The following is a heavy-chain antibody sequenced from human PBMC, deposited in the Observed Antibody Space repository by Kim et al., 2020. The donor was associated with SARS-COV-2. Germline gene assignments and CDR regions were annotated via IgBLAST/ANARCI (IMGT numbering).Heavy chain of an antibody. D-gene: IGHD1-1*01. CDR1: GGSISSYY. J-gene: IGHJ6*02. CDR3: ARTNPSYGTEYYYYYGMDV. Sequence: SETLSLTCTVSGGSISSYYWSWIRQPPGKGLEWIGYIYYSGSTNYNPSLKSRVTISVDTSKNQFSLKLSSVTAADTAVYYCARTNPSYGTEYYYYYGMDVWGQGTTVTVSS. CDR2: IYYSGST. V-gene: IGHV4-59*13.